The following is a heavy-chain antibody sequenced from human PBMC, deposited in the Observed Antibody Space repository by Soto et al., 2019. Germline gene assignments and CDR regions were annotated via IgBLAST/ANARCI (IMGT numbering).Heavy chain of an antibody. CDR3: AHRTGGNSAYYFDY. CDR1: GFSLSTSGVG. J-gene: IGHJ4*02. V-gene: IGHV2-5*02. Sequence: SGPTLVNPTQTLTLTCTFSGFSLSTSGVGVGWIRQPPGNALEWPALIYWDDHIRYSPSLKSRLTLTKDTSKNQVVLTMTNMDPVDTATYYCAHRTGGNSAYYFDYWGQGTLVNVSS. D-gene: IGHD2-21*02. CDR2: IYWDDHI.